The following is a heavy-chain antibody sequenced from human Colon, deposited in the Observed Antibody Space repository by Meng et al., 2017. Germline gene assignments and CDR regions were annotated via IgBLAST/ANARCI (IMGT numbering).Heavy chain of an antibody. D-gene: IGHD7-27*01. Sequence: MEPVPTLVNPTQTRTLTCTFSGFSLSTSGLGVGWNRQLPGKALEWLALIYWDDDKRYSPSLKSRLTITKDTSKNQVVLTMTNMDPVDTATYYCAHRRLLGFYFDYWGQGTLVTVSS. V-gene: IGHV2-5*02. CDR3: AHRRLLGFYFDY. CDR2: IYWDDDK. J-gene: IGHJ4*02. CDR1: GFSLSTSGLG.